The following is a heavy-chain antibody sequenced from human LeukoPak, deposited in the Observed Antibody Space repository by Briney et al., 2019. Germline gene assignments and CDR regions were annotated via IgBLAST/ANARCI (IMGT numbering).Heavy chain of an antibody. CDR3: ARGWSSDFGY. CDR2: LNSKNGDT. CDR1: GYTFTAYY. Sequence: GASVKVSCKTSGYTFTAYYIHWVRQAPGQGLQWMGWLNSKNGDTTYAQKFQGRVTMTRDTSISTAYMELSSLKSDDTAIYYCARGWSSDFGYWGQGTLVTISS. D-gene: IGHD2-8*01. J-gene: IGHJ4*02. V-gene: IGHV1-2*02.